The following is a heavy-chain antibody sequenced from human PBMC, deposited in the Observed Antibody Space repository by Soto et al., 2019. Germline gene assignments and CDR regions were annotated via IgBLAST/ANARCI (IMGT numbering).Heavy chain of an antibody. CDR1: GYTFTSYG. CDR2: ISAYNGNT. CDR3: ARVDTYYYFWSGYRHFDY. V-gene: IGHV1-18*01. J-gene: IGHJ4*02. Sequence: QVQLVQSGAEVKKPGASVKVSCKASGYTFTSYGVSWVRQAPGQGLEWMGWISAYNGNTNYAQKLQGRVTMTTDTSTSTAYMELRSLRSDDTAVYYCARVDTYYYFWSGYRHFDYWGQGTLVTVSS. D-gene: IGHD3-3*01.